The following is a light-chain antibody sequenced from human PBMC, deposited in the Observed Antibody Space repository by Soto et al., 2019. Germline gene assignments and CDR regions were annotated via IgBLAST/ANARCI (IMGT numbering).Light chain of an antibody. J-gene: IGLJ1*01. CDR1: SSDVGGYNF. V-gene: IGLV2-8*01. CDR3: TSYSGTNNDV. Sequence: QSVLTQPPSASGSPRQSVTISCTGTSSDVGGYNFVSWYQQHPGKAPKLIIYEVTKRPSGVPDRFSGSKSGNTASLTVSGLQAEDEADYYCTSYSGTNNDVFGTGTKGTVL. CDR2: EVT.